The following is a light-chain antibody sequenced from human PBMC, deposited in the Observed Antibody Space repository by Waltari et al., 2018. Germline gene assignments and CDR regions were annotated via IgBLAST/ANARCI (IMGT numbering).Light chain of an antibody. CDR3: ATWDNSLNGPDVV. CDR1: SSNIGSNT. CDR2: SNN. V-gene: IGLV1-44*01. Sequence: QSALTQPPSASGTPGQRVTISCSGSSSNIGSNTVNWYQQLPGTSPKLLIYSNNQRPSWVPDGVSGSKSGTSASLAISGLQSEDEADYYCATWDNSLNGPDVVFGGGTKLTVL. J-gene: IGLJ2*01.